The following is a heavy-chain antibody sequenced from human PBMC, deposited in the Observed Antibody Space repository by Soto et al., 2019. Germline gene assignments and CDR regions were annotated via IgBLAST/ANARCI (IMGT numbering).Heavy chain of an antibody. CDR1: GFTFARYS. J-gene: IGHJ4*02. V-gene: IGHV3-21*06. CDR3: ARESEDLTSNFDY. CDR2: ISSTTNYI. Sequence: GSLRVSFSASGFTFARYSMNWVRQAPGKGLEWASSISSTTNYIYYGDSMKGRFTISRDNAKNSLYLEMNSLRAEDTAVYYCARESEDLTSNFDYWGQGTLVTVSS.